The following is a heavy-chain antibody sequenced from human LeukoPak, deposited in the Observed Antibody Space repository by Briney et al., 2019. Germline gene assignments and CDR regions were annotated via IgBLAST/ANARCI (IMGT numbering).Heavy chain of an antibody. CDR2: INPNSGGT. D-gene: IGHD3-22*01. CDR1: GYTFTGYY. Sequence: ASVKVSCKASGYTFTGYYMHWVRQAPGHGLEWLGWINPNSGGTNYAQKFQGRVTMTRDTSISTAYMELSRLRSDDTAVYYCARDGAYYDSSGYYYPDYWGQGTLVTVSS. CDR3: ARDGAYYDSSGYYYPDY. V-gene: IGHV1-2*02. J-gene: IGHJ4*02.